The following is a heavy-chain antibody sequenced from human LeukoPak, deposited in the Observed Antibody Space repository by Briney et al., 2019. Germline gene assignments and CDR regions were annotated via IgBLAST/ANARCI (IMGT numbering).Heavy chain of an antibody. CDR2: IKQDGSEK. J-gene: IGHJ3*02. CDR3: ARDYGSGSYPGAFDI. Sequence: GGSLRLSCAASGFTFSSYWMSWVRQAPGKGLEWVANIKQDGSEKYYVDSVKGRFTISRDNAKNSLYLQMNSLRAEDTAVYYCARDYGSGSYPGAFDIWGQGTMVTVSS. D-gene: IGHD3-10*01. CDR1: GFTFSSYW. V-gene: IGHV3-7*01.